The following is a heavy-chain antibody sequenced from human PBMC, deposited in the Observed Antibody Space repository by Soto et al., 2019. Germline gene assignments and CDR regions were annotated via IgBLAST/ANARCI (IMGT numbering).Heavy chain of an antibody. CDR3: ARDTSDYYDSSGFLLGHWFDP. CDR2: IYYSGST. J-gene: IGHJ5*02. CDR1: GGSISSGDYY. V-gene: IGHV4-30-4*08. D-gene: IGHD3-22*01. Sequence: TLSLTCTVSGGSISSGDYYWSWIRQPPGKGLEWIGYIYYSGSTYYNPSLKSRVTISVDTSKNQFSLKLSSVTAADTAVYYCARDTSDYYDSSGFLLGHWFDPWGQGTRVTVSS.